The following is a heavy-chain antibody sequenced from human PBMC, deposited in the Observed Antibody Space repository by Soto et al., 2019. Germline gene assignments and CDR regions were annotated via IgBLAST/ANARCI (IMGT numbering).Heavy chain of an antibody. CDR2: IWYDGSNK. D-gene: IGHD3-3*01. CDR1: GFTFSSYG. Sequence: QVQLVESGGGVVQPGRSLRLSCAASGFTFSSYGMHWVRQAPGKGLEWVAVIWYDGSNKYYADSVKGRFTISRDNSKNTLYLQMNSMRAEDTAVYYCASLPLRGYYSKDYWGQGTLVNVSS. CDR3: ASLPLRGYYSKDY. J-gene: IGHJ4*02. V-gene: IGHV3-33*01.